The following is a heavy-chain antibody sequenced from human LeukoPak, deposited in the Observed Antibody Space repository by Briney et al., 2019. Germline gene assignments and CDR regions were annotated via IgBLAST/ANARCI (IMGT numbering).Heavy chain of an antibody. CDR2: FFGGGST. CDR1: GFTFSSYA. V-gene: IGHV3-66*01. Sequence: GGSLRLSCAASGFTFSSYAMSWVRQAPGKGLEWVSVFFGGGSTYYADSVKGRFTISRDNSKNTLYLQMNSLRAEDTAVYYCARANYDSSGYYLGAMYYFDYWGQGTLVTVSS. D-gene: IGHD3-22*01. J-gene: IGHJ4*02. CDR3: ARANYDSSGYYLGAMYYFDY.